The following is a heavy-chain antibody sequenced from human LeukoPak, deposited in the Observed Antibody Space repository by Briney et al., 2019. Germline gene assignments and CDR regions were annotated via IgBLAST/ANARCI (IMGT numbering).Heavy chain of an antibody. J-gene: IGHJ6*03. CDR1: GFTFSSYA. CDR2: ISGSGGST. V-gene: IGHV3-23*01. Sequence: GSLRLSCAASGFTFSSYAMSWVRQAPGKGLEWVSAISGSGGSTYYADSVKGRFTISRDSSKNTPYLQMDSRRAEDTAVYYCANYDGSGYRYYYYYMDVWGKGTTVTVSS. D-gene: IGHD3-22*01. CDR3: ANYDGSGYRYYYYYMDV.